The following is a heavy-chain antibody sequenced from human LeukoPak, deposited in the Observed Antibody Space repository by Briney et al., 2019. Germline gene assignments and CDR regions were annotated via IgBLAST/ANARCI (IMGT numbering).Heavy chain of an antibody. V-gene: IGHV4-39*07. D-gene: IGHD6-25*01. CDR3: ARGQYSSEDY. CDR1: GGSISSSSYY. J-gene: IGHJ4*02. Sequence: PSETLSPTCTVSGGSISSSSYYWGWIRQPPGKGLEWIGSIYYSGSTYYNPSLKSRVTISVDTSKNQFSLKLSSVTAADTAVYYCARGQYSSEDYWGQGTLVTVSS. CDR2: IYYSGST.